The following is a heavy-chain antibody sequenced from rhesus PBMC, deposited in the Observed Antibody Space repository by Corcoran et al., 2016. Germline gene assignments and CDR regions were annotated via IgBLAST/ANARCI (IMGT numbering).Heavy chain of an antibody. CDR3: ARGGSWDEYFEF. J-gene: IGHJ1*01. V-gene: IGHV4-169*01. Sequence: QLQLQESGPGLVKPSETLSVTCAVSGGSISSSSWSWIRQAPGKGLEWIGYIYGSGSSTNYNPSLKSRVTLSVDTSKNQLSLKLSSVTTADTAVYYCARGGSWDEYFEFWGQGALVTVSS. CDR2: IYGSGSST. CDR1: GGSISSSS. D-gene: IGHD6-25*01.